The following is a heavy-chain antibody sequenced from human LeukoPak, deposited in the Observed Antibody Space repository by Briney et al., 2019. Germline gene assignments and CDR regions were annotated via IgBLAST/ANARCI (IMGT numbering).Heavy chain of an antibody. J-gene: IGHJ4*02. CDR3: ARVLYSSGWQDY. CDR1: GYTFTSYG. D-gene: IGHD6-19*01. Sequence: ASVKVSCKASGYTFTSYGISWVRQAPGQGLEWMGWINPNSGGTNYAQKFQGRVTMTRDTSISTAYMELSRLRSDDTAVYYCARVLYSSGWQDYWGQGTLVTVSS. V-gene: IGHV1-2*02. CDR2: INPNSGGT.